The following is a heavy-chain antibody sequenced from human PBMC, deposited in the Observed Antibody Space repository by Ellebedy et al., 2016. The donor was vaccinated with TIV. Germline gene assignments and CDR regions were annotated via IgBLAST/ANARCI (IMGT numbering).Heavy chain of an antibody. D-gene: IGHD3/OR15-3a*01. J-gene: IGHJ4*02. CDR3: SRVDLGLAFHS. CDR1: GFSVSGNY. Sequence: GESLKISCAVPGFSVSGNYMSWVRQPPGKGLEWVSIIYSSGITYYPDSVKGRFTISRDTSKNTVSLQINSLRAEDTAVYYCSRVDLGLAFHSWGRGTLVTVSS. V-gene: IGHV3-53*01. CDR2: IYSSGIT.